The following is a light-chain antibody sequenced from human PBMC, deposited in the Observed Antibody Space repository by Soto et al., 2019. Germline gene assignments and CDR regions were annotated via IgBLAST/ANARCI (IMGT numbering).Light chain of an antibody. CDR1: QGISSY. CDR2: GAS. CDR3: QQHNGYSERM. J-gene: IGKJ1*01. Sequence: ASRMTQSPSSLSASTGDRVTITCRASQGISSYLAWYQQKPGKAPKLLIYGASSLASGVPSRFSGSGSGTEFTLTISSLQPDDFATYYCQQHNGYSERMFGQGTKVE. V-gene: IGKV1-8*01.